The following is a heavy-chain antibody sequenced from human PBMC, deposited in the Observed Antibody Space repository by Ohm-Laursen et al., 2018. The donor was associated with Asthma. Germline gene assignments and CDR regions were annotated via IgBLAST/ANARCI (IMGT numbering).Heavy chain of an antibody. CDR3: ARGQRGVLWWPDY. J-gene: IGHJ4*02. Sequence: SLRLSCAASGFSFSTYTLNWVRQAPGKGLEWVSSISRSSDYIHYADSVKGRFTISRDNAKNSVCLQMNSLRAEDTAVFYCARGQRGVLWWPDYWGQGTLVTVSS. D-gene: IGHD2-21*01. CDR2: ISRSSDYI. CDR1: GFSFSTYT. V-gene: IGHV3-21*01.